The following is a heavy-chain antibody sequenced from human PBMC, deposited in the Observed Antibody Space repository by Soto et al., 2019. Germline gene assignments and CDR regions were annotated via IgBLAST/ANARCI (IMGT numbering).Heavy chain of an antibody. CDR1: GFTFSSYA. D-gene: IGHD5-18*01. CDR2: ISGSGGST. CDR3: AKVGELSVDTAMAA. J-gene: IGHJ5*02. Sequence: GGSLRLSCAASGFTFSSYAMSWVRQAPGKGLEWVSAISGSGGSTYYADSVKGRFTISRDNSKNTLYLQMNSLRAEDTAVYYCAKVGELSVDTAMAAWGQGTLVTVS. V-gene: IGHV3-23*01.